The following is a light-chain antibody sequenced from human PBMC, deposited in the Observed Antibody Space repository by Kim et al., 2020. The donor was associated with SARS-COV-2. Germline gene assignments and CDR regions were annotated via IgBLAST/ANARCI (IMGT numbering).Light chain of an antibody. CDR1: QSVSNY. Sequence: EIVLTQSPATLSLSPGERATLSCRASQSVSNYLAWYQQKPGQAPRLLIFDVTNRATGIPARFSGSGSGTDFTLTISTLEPEDFAVYYCQQRSNWPRGLTFGGGTKVDIK. V-gene: IGKV3-11*01. J-gene: IGKJ4*01. CDR3: QQRSNWPRGLT. CDR2: DVT.